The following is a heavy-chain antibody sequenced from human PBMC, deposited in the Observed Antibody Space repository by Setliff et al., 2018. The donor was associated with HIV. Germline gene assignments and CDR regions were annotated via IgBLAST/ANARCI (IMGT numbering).Heavy chain of an antibody. CDR1: GGSFSGYY. Sequence: ETLSLTCAVYGGSFSGYYWSWIRQPPGKGLEWIGEINHSGSTNYNPSLKSRVTISVDTSKNQFSLRLSSVTAADTAVYYYARDNSYYYGSGSHYWYGMDVWGQGTTVTVSS. CDR2: INHSGST. J-gene: IGHJ6*01. V-gene: IGHV4-34*01. D-gene: IGHD3-10*01. CDR3: ARDNSYYYGSGSHYWYGMDV.